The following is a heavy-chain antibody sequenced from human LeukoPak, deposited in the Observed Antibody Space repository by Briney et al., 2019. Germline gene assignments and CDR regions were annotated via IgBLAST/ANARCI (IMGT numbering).Heavy chain of an antibody. V-gene: IGHV4-34*01. D-gene: IGHD6-13*01. CDR3: ARLGVIAAAGTRSDY. Sequence: SETLFLTCAVYGGSFSGYYWSWIRQPPGKGLEWIGEINHSGSTNYNPSLKSRVTISVDTSKNQFSLKLSSVTAADTAVYYCARLGVIAAAGTRSDYWGQGTLVTVSS. CDR1: GGSFSGYY. CDR2: INHSGST. J-gene: IGHJ4*02.